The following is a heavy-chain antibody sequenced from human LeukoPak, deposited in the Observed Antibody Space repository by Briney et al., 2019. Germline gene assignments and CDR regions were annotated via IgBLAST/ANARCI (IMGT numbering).Heavy chain of an antibody. J-gene: IGHJ4*02. CDR2: ISGSTSYI. D-gene: IGHD3-9*01. CDR3: AKDRHFDWLPKSLDY. Sequence: GGSLRLSCAASGFTFNSYSMNWVRQVPGKGLEWVSSISGSTSYIYYADSVKGRFTISRDNSKNTLYLQMNSLRAEDTAVYYCAKDRHFDWLPKSLDYWGQGTLVTVSS. V-gene: IGHV3-21*01. CDR1: GFTFNSYS.